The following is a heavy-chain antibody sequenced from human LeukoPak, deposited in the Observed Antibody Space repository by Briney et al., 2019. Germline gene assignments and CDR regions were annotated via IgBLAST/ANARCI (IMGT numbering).Heavy chain of an antibody. V-gene: IGHV4-31*03. CDR1: GGSISSGGYS. Sequence: SQTLSLTCTVSGGSISSGGYSWSWIRQHPGKGLEWIGYIYYSGSTYYNPSLKRRVIISVDTSNNQFSLKLRSVTAADTAVYYCASSSLGRYDYWGQGTLVTVSS. CDR2: IYYSGST. CDR3: ASSSLGRYDY. J-gene: IGHJ4*02. D-gene: IGHD1-26*01.